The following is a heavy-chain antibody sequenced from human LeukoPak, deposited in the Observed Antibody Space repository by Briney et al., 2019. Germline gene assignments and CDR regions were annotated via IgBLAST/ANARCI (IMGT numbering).Heavy chain of an antibody. J-gene: IGHJ4*02. V-gene: IGHV4-31*03. CDR3: ARLSLDSSGYPELDY. Sequence: SQILSPTSTVSGGSISSGGYYWSWIRQHPGKGLEWIGYIYYSGSTYYNPSLKIRVTISVDTSKIQFSLKLSSVTAADPAVYYRARLSLDSSGYPELDYLGQRTLVTVSS. D-gene: IGHD3-22*01. CDR2: IYYSGST. CDR1: GGSISSGGYY.